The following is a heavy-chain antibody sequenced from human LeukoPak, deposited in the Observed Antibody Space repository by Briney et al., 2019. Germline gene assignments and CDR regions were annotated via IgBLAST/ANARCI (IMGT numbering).Heavy chain of an antibody. J-gene: IGHJ1*01. Sequence: GESLKISCKGSGYSFTSYWNSWVRQMPGKGLEWMGRIDPSDSYTNYSPSFQGHVTISADKSISTAYLQWSSLKASDTAMYYCAGAGIAVAGNAEYFQHWGQGTLVTVSS. V-gene: IGHV5-10-1*01. CDR2: IDPSDSYT. CDR3: AGAGIAVAGNAEYFQH. D-gene: IGHD6-19*01. CDR1: GYSFTSYW.